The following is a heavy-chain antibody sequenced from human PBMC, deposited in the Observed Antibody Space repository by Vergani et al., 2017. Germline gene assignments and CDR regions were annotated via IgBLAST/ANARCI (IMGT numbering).Heavy chain of an antibody. J-gene: IGHJ2*01. CDR3: AKDLARGYSRWYFDL. V-gene: IGHV3-23*04. D-gene: IGHD6-13*01. CDR2: ISGSGGST. Sequence: VQLVESGGGLVKPGGSLRLSCAASGFTFSSYAMSWVRQAPGKGLEWVSGISGSGGSTYYADSVKGRFTISRDNSKNTLYLQMNSLRAEDTAVYYCAKDLARGYSRWYFDLWGRGTLVTVSS. CDR1: GFTFSSYA.